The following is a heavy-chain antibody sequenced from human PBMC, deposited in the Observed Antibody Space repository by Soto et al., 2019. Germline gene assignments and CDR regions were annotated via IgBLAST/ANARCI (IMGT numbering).Heavy chain of an antibody. J-gene: IGHJ5*02. D-gene: IGHD2-15*01. CDR3: APRTTDCSGGSCYSWFDP. CDR2: IYWDDDK. CDR1: GFSLNTNGVG. Sequence: QITLKESGPSLVRPTQTLTLTCTFSGFSLNTNGVGVGWIRQPPGKAPEWLALIYWDDDKRYSPSLKNRLAXXKXXSKNQVVLTLTNMDPEDTATYYCAPRTTDCSGGSCYSWFDPWGQGTLVTVSS. V-gene: IGHV2-5*02.